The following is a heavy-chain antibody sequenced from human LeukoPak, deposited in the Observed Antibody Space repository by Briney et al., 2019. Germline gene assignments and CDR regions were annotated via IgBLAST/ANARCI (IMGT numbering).Heavy chain of an antibody. V-gene: IGHV3-53*01. CDR1: GFSVSSTY. CDR3: VRDIGSYPPEK. D-gene: IGHD1-26*01. Sequence: GGSLRLSCAASGFSVSSTYMSWVRQAPGKGLEWVSLMYSHGLTSYGDSVRGRSTISRDTSKNTLHLQMNSLRAEDTAIYYCVRDIGSYPPEKWGQGTLVTVSS. J-gene: IGHJ4*02. CDR2: MYSHGLT.